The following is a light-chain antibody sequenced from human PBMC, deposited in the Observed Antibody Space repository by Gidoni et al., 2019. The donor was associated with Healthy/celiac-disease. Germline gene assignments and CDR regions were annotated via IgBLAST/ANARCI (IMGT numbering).Light chain of an antibody. Sequence: EIVMTHSPATLSVSPGERATLSCRASQSVSSNLAWYQQKPGQAPRLLIYGASTRATGIPARFSGSGSGTEFTLTISSLQSEDFAVYYCQQYNNWPRTFGEXTKVEIK. CDR2: GAS. J-gene: IGKJ1*01. CDR1: QSVSSN. V-gene: IGKV3-15*01. CDR3: QQYNNWPRT.